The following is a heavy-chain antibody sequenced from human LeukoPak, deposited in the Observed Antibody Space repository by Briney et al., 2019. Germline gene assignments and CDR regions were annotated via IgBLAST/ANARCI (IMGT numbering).Heavy chain of an antibody. V-gene: IGHV5-51*01. J-gene: IGHJ3*02. CDR1: GYKFSNHW. D-gene: IGHD1-26*01. CDR3: ARPIVGAQNAFDI. Sequence: GESLKISCRGSGYKFSNHWIGWVRQMPGKGLEWMGIIYTGDSDNSDTRYSPSFLGQVTISLNKSISTTYLQWNSLKASDTAIYYCARPIVGAQNAFDIWGQGTMVTVSS. CDR2: IYTGDSDNSDT.